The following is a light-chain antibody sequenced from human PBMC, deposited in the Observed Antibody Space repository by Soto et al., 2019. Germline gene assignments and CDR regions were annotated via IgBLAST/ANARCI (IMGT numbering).Light chain of an antibody. CDR1: QSVSNNY. J-gene: IGKJ1*01. CDR2: GAS. CDR3: QQYGSSGT. Sequence: GLTQSPGALSLSQGERATLSCRASQSVSNNYLAWYQQKPGQAPRLLIYGASNRATGIPDRFSGSGSGTDFTLTISRLEPEDFAVYYCQQYGSSGTFGQGTKADIK. V-gene: IGKV3-20*01.